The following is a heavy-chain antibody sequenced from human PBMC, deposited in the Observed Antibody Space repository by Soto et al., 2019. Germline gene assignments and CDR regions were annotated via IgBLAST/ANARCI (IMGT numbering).Heavy chain of an antibody. V-gene: IGHV1-69*04. CDR2: IIPILGIA. J-gene: IGHJ5*02. CDR3: ARDPEPIVVVPAAMLRSHWFDP. D-gene: IGHD2-2*01. Sequence: SVKVSCKASGGTFSSYTISWVRQAPGQGLEWMGRIIPILGIANYAQKFQGRVTITADKSTSTAYMELSSLRSEDTAVYYCARDPEPIVVVPAAMLRSHWFDPWGQGTLVTVSS. CDR1: GGTFSSYT.